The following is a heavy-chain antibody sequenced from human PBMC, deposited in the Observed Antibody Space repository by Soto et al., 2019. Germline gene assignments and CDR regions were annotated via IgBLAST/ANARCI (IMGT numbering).Heavy chain of an antibody. CDR1: GYTFTSYD. D-gene: IGHD2-2*01. Sequence: ASVKVSCKASGYTFTSYDINWLRQATGQGLEWMGWMNPNSGNTGYAQKFQGRVTMTRNTSISTAYMELSSLRSEDTAVYYCARVPFYCSSTRCYDSYFDYWGQGTLVTVSS. V-gene: IGHV1-8*01. J-gene: IGHJ4*02. CDR3: ARVPFYCSSTRCYDSYFDY. CDR2: MNPNSGNT.